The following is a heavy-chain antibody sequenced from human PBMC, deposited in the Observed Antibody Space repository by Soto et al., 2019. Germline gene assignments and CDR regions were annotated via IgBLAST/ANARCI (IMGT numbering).Heavy chain of an antibody. J-gene: IGHJ4*02. CDR2: IYPGDSDT. V-gene: IGHV5-51*01. Sequence: GESLKISCEASGYMFPIYHISWVRQMPGKGLEWIGIIYPGDSDTRYSPSFQGQVTISADKSISTAYLQWSSLKASDTAMYYCARVDYGVRLDYWGQGALVTVSS. CDR1: GYMFPIYH. CDR3: ARVDYGVRLDY. D-gene: IGHD4-17*01.